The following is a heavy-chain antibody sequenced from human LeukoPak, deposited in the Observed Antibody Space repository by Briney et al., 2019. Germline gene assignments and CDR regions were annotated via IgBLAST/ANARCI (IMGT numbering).Heavy chain of an antibody. Sequence: ASVKVSCKASGYTSTDYYMHWVRQAPGQGLERMGWITPNSGSTNYAQKFQGRVTMTRDTSISTVNMELSRLKSDDTAVYYCARSAAAAAGIAYWGQGTLVTVSS. CDR2: ITPNSGST. CDR3: ARSAAAAAGIAY. CDR1: GYTSTDYY. J-gene: IGHJ4*02. V-gene: IGHV1-2*02. D-gene: IGHD6-13*01.